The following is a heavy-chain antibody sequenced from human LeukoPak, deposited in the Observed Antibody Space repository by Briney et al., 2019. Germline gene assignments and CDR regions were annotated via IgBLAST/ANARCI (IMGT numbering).Heavy chain of an antibody. CDR3: ARAPRDSSWLFDY. CDR2: INPNSGGT. J-gene: IGHJ4*02. D-gene: IGHD6-13*01. V-gene: IGHV1-2*04. CDR1: GYTFTGYY. Sequence: GASVKVSCKASGYTFTGYYMHWVRQAPGQGLEWMGWINPNSGGTNYAQKFQGWVTMTRDTSISTAYMELSRLRSDDTAVYYCARAPRDSSWLFDYWGQGTLVAVSS.